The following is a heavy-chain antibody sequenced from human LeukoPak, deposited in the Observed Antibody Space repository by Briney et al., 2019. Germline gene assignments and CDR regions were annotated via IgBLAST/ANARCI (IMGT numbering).Heavy chain of an antibody. CDR2: IIPIFGTA. Sequence: ASVTVSCKASGGTFISYAISWVRQAPGQGLEWMGGIIPIFGTANYAQKFQGRVTITADESTSTAYMELSSLRSEDTAVYYCARDSGFYYDSSGSFDYWGQGTLVTVSS. V-gene: IGHV1-69*13. J-gene: IGHJ4*02. D-gene: IGHD3-22*01. CDR3: ARDSGFYYDSSGSFDY. CDR1: GGTFISYA.